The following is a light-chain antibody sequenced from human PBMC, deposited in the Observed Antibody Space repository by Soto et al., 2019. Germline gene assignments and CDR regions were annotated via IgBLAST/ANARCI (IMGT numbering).Light chain of an antibody. CDR3: QQYDSPPRT. CDR2: WTS. Sequence: DIVMTQSPDSLAVSLGERATINCKSSQSVLYSSNNKNYLAWYQQKPGQPPKLLIYWTSTRESGVPDRFSGRGSGTDFTLTISSLQAEDVAVYYCQQYDSPPRTFGQGTKVEIK. CDR1: QSVLYSSNNKNY. J-gene: IGKJ1*01. V-gene: IGKV4-1*01.